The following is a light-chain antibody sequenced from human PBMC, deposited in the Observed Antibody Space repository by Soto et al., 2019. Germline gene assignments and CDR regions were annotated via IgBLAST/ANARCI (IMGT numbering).Light chain of an antibody. Sequence: QSALTQPPSASGSPGQSVTISCTGTSSDVGGYNYVSWYQQHPGKAPKLMIYEVNKRPSGVPDRFSGSKSGNTASLTVSGLRAEDEADYYCSSYAGSNNLGVVFGGGTKVTVL. CDR1: SSDVGGYNY. V-gene: IGLV2-8*01. CDR3: SSYAGSNNLGVV. CDR2: EVN. J-gene: IGLJ2*01.